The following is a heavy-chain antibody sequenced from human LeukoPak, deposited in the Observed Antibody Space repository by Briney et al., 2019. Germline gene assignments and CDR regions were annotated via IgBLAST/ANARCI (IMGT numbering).Heavy chain of an antibody. D-gene: IGHD4-17*01. CDR1: GFTFSSYG. V-gene: IGHV3-30*19. J-gene: IGHJ4*02. Sequence: GGSLRLSCAASGFTFSSYGMHWVRQAPGKGLEWVTLISYDGSKKYYADSVKGRFTISRDNSTDTLFLQMNSLRSEDTAVYYCARDRGMTTNSYDYWGQGTLVTVSS. CDR3: ARDRGMTTNSYDY. CDR2: ISYDGSKK.